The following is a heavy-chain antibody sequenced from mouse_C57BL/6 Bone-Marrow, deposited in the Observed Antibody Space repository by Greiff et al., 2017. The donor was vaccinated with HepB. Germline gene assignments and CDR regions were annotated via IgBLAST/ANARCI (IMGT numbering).Heavy chain of an antibody. D-gene: IGHD1-1*01. CDR1: GYTFTSYW. V-gene: IGHV1-55*01. J-gene: IGHJ1*03. CDR2: IYPGSGST. Sequence: VQLQQSGAELVKPGASVKMSCKASGYTFTSYWITWVKQRPGQGLEWIGDIYPGSGSTNYNEKFKSKATLTVDTSSSTAYMQLSSLTSEDSAVYYCARRSRGYWYFDVWGTGTTVTVSS. CDR3: ARRSRGYWYFDV.